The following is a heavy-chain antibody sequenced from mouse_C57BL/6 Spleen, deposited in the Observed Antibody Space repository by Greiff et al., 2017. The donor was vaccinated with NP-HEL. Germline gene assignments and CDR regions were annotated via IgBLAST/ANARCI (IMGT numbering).Heavy chain of an antibody. CDR3: ARSHYDYDVWFAY. J-gene: IGHJ3*01. V-gene: IGHV1-55*01. CDR2: IYPGSGST. CDR1: GYTFTSYW. D-gene: IGHD2-4*01. Sequence: QVQLKQPGAELVKPGASVKMSCKASGYTFTSYWITWVKQRPGQGLEWIGDIYPGSGSTNYNEKFKSKATLTVDTSSSTAYMQLSSLTSEDSAVYYCARSHYDYDVWFAYWGQGTLVTVSA.